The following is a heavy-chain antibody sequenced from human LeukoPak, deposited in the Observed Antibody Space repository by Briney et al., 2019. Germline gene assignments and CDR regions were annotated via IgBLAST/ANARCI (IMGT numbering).Heavy chain of an antibody. CDR2: ISSSSNYI. CDR1: GVTFTSYS. CDR3: AKARSSGWSGDDYYGMDV. J-gene: IGHJ6*02. V-gene: IGHV3-21*01. D-gene: IGHD6-19*01. Sequence: PGGSLTLSCADSGVTFTSYSRNWVRQAPGKGLEWVSSISSSSNYIYYADSVKGRFTISRDNANNSLYLQMSSLRAEDTAVYYCAKARSSGWSGDDYYGMDVWGQGTTVTVSS.